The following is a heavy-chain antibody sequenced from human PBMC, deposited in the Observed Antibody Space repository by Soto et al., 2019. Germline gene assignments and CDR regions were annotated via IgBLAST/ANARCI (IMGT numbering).Heavy chain of an antibody. D-gene: IGHD3-10*01. Sequence: QITLRESGPTLVKPTQTLTLTCTFSGFSLSTNGVGVVWVRQPPGRALEWLALVYWDDGKRYSPSLMSRLTITKDTSRNQVVLTMTNMDPVDTATYYCAKTRGWLTHFWGQGTLLTVSS. CDR2: VYWDDGK. CDR3: AKTRGWLTHF. CDR1: GFSLSTNGVG. V-gene: IGHV2-5*02. J-gene: IGHJ4*02.